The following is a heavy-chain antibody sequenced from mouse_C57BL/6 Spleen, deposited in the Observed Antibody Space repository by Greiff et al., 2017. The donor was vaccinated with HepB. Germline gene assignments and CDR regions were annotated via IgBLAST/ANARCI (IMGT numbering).Heavy chain of an antibody. CDR1: GYTFTDYE. CDR3: TRFYGNSFDY. Sequence: VQLQQSGAELVRPGASVTLSCKASGYTFTDYEMHWVKQTPVHGLEWIGAIDPETGGTAYNQKFKGKAILTADKSSSTAYMDLRSLTSEDSAVYYCTRFYGNSFDYWGQGTTLTVSS. V-gene: IGHV1-15*01. J-gene: IGHJ2*01. D-gene: IGHD2-1*01. CDR2: IDPETGGT.